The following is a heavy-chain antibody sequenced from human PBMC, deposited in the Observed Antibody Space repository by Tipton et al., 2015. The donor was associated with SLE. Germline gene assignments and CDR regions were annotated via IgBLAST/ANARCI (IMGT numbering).Heavy chain of an antibody. CDR3: AKGTYHFDTSGYVDV. CDR2: IYTSGATT. CDR1: GFTFSSYA. Sequence: GSLRLSCAASGFTFSSYAMTWVRQAPGKGLEWVSLIYTSGATTYYADSVKGRFTISRDNSKNTLFLQMNSLRAEDTAVYYCAKGTYHFDTSGYVDVWGQGTTVTVSS. J-gene: IGHJ6*02. V-gene: IGHV3-23*03. D-gene: IGHD3-22*01.